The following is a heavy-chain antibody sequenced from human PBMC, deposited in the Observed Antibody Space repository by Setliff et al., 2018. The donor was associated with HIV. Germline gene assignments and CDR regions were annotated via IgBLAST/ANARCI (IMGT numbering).Heavy chain of an antibody. CDR3: AREFLVITRFDY. Sequence: WASVKVSCKSSGYAFRDHTIHWVRQAAGQGLEWMGYVHGGNGKTEYLQKFQGRMTMTSDTSATTAYMELSSLKSEDSAIYYCAREFLVITRFDYWGQGTLVTVSS. CDR1: GYAFRDHT. D-gene: IGHD1-20*01. V-gene: IGHV1-3*01. J-gene: IGHJ4*02. CDR2: VHGGNGKT.